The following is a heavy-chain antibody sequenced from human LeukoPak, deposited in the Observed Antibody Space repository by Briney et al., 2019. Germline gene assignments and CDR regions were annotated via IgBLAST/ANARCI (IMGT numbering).Heavy chain of an antibody. J-gene: IGHJ3*02. Sequence: SETLSLTCTVSGGSIISGSYYWSWIRQPAGKGLEWIGRIYTSGSTNYNPSLKSRVTISVDTSKSQFSLKLSSVTAADTAMYYCARDAHGTDAFDIWGQGTMVTVSS. CDR2: IYTSGST. CDR3: ARDAHGTDAFDI. D-gene: IGHD1-1*01. V-gene: IGHV4-61*02. CDR1: GGSIISGSYY.